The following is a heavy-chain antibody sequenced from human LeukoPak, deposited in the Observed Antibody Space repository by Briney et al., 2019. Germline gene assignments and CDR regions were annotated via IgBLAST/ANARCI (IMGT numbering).Heavy chain of an antibody. Sequence: GGSLRLSCAASGFTFSSYAMSWVRQAPGKGLEWVSAISGSGGSTYYADSVKGRFTISRDNSKNTLYLQMNSLRAEDTAVYYCAKDSAFYDSSGYDYWGQGTLVTVS. CDR1: GFTFSSYA. D-gene: IGHD3-22*01. V-gene: IGHV3-23*01. CDR3: AKDSAFYDSSGYDY. J-gene: IGHJ4*02. CDR2: ISGSGGST.